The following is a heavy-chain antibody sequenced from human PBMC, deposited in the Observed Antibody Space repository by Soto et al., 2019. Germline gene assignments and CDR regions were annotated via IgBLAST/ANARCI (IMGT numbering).Heavy chain of an antibody. D-gene: IGHD6-13*01. CDR2: IYSGGGST. CDR1: GFTVSSNY. CDR3: ARDSARWYRFGY. J-gene: IGHJ4*02. V-gene: IGHV3-66*01. Sequence: GSLRLSCEASGFTVSSNYMSWVRQVPGKGLEWVSVIYSGGGSTDYADSVKGRFTISRDNSKNTLYLQMNSLSFEDTAVYYCARDSARWYRFGYWGQGTLVTVSS.